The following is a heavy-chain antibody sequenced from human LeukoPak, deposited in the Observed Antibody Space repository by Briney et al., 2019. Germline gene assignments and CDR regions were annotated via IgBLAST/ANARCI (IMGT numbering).Heavy chain of an antibody. CDR3: ARVDEAGFYYDAFDI. CDR1: GFTFSDYY. J-gene: IGHJ3*02. Sequence: PGGSLRLSCAASGFTFSDYYMSWIRQAPGKGLEWVSYISSSSSTIYYADSVKGRFTISRDNAKNSLYLQMNSLRAEDTAVYYCARVDEAGFYYDAFDIWGQGTMVTVSS. CDR2: ISSSSSTI. V-gene: IGHV3-11*04. D-gene: IGHD3-10*01.